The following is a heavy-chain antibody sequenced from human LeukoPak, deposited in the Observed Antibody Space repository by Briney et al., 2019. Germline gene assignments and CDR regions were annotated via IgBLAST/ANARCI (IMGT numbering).Heavy chain of an antibody. Sequence: GGSLRLSCAASGFTFSSLWMNWVRQAPGKGLEWVANINGDGSVKHYVDSVKSRFTISRDNARNSLFLQMDSLRAEDTAVYFCAGDPRAAPHFDYWGQGTLVTVSS. CDR2: INGDGSVK. CDR1: GFTFSSLW. D-gene: IGHD6-6*01. V-gene: IGHV3-7*01. J-gene: IGHJ4*02. CDR3: AGDPRAAPHFDY.